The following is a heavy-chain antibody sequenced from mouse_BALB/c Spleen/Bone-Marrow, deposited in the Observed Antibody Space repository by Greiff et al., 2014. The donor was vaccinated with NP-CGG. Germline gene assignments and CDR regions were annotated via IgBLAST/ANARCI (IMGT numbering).Heavy chain of an antibody. CDR1: GFDFSGYW. J-gene: IGHJ3*01. D-gene: IGHD1-2*01. CDR2: INPDSRTI. Sequence: EVKVEESGGGLVQPGGSLKLSCAASGFDFSGYWMPWVRPAPGPGLEWIGEINPDSRTINYKPSLKEKFIMSRDNAKNTLYLQMSKVRSEDTALYYCARNGYYGWMTYWGQGTLVTVSA. V-gene: IGHV4-1*02. CDR3: ARNGYYGWMTY.